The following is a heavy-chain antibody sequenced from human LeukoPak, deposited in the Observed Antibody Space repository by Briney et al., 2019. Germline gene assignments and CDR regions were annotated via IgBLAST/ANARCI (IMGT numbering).Heavy chain of an antibody. CDR2: IYYGGST. Sequence: SETLSLTCTVSGGTISSYYWSWIRQPPAKGLEWVGYIYYGGSTNYNPSLKSRVTISVDTSKNQFSLKLSSVTAADTAVYYCARERGSGWYTNWFDPWGQGTLVTVSS. CDR1: GGTISSYY. CDR3: ARERGSGWYTNWFDP. V-gene: IGHV4-59*01. J-gene: IGHJ5*02. D-gene: IGHD6-13*01.